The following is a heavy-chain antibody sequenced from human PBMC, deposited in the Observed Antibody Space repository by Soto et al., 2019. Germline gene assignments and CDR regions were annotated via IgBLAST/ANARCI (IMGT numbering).Heavy chain of an antibody. CDR2: ISYDGSNK. Sequence: PGGSLRLSCAASGFTFSSYGMHWVRQAPGKGLEWVAVISYDGSNKYYADSVKGRFTISRDNSKSTLYLQMNSLRAEDTAVYYCVKGYIAGGTGWIEPWGQGTLVTVSS. D-gene: IGHD6-13*01. V-gene: IGHV3-30*18. CDR1: GFTFSSYG. CDR3: VKGYIAGGTGWIEP. J-gene: IGHJ5*02.